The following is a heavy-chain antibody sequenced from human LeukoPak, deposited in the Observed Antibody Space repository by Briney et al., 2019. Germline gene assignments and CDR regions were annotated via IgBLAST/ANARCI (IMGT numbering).Heavy chain of an antibody. Sequence: GGSLRLSCAASGFTFSDEYMSWIRQAPGKGLEWISCVSNSGSSIYYADSAKGRFSISRDNVKNSLYLQMNSLRVEDTAVYYCARDGAYSASNFWGQGTMVAVSS. CDR2: VSNSGSSI. J-gene: IGHJ3*01. V-gene: IGHV3-11*01. CDR3: ARDGAYSASNF. CDR1: GFTFSDEY. D-gene: IGHD6-13*01.